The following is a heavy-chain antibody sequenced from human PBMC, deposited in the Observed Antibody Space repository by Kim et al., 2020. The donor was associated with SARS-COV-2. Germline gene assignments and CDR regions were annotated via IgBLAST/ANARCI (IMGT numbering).Heavy chain of an antibody. J-gene: IGHJ2*01. D-gene: IGHD3-22*01. CDR3: ARSALEYNEDSSGYYWYFDL. CDR2: IYPGDSNT. CDR1: GYSFTNYW. V-gene: IGHV5-51*01. Sequence: GESLKISCQGSGYSFTNYWIGWVRQMPGKGLEWMGIIYPGDSNTRYSPSFQGQVTISVDKSISTAYLQWSSLKASDTGMYYCARSALEYNEDSSGYYWYFDLWGRGTLVTVSS.